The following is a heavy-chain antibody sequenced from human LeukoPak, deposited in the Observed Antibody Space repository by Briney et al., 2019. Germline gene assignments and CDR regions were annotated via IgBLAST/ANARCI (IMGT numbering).Heavy chain of an antibody. CDR2: ISSSSSYI. D-gene: IGHD2-15*01. CDR3: ARVPTVGPYCSGGSCYSGSDYYYGMDV. J-gene: IGHJ6*02. Sequence: GRSLRLSCAASGFTFSSYSMNWVRQAPGKGLEWVSSISSSSSYIYYADSVKGRFTISRDNAKNSLYLQMNSLRAEDTAVYYCARVPTVGPYCSGGSCYSGSDYYYGMDVWGQGTTVTVSS. V-gene: IGHV3-21*01. CDR1: GFTFSSYS.